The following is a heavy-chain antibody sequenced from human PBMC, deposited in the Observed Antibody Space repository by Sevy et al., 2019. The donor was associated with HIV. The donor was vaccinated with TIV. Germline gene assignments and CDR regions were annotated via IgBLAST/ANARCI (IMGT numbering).Heavy chain of an antibody. V-gene: IGHV4-30-4*01. CDR2: IYYSGST. Sequence: SETLSLTCTVSGGSISSGDYYWSWIRQPPGKGREWIGYIYYSGSTYYNPSLKSRVTISVDTSKNQFSLKLSSATAADTAVYYRARDGALSCGGDCSRDYYYGMDVWGQGTTVTVSS. CDR1: GGSISSGDYY. J-gene: IGHJ6*02. CDR3: ARDGALSCGGDCSRDYYYGMDV. D-gene: IGHD2-21*02.